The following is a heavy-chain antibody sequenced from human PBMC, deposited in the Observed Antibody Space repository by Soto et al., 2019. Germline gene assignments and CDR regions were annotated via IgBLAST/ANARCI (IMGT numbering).Heavy chain of an antibody. Sequence: ASVKVSCKASGYTFITYAMHWVRQAPGQRLEWMGWINAGNGNTKYSQKFQGRVSITRDTSASTAYMELSSLRSEDTAVYYCARGIIVGGWYPYYFDYCRQGPLVPAPS. CDR1: GYTFITYA. CDR3: ARGIIVGGWYPYYFDY. CDR2: INAGNGNT. J-gene: IGHJ4*02. D-gene: IGHD6-19*01. V-gene: IGHV1-3*01.